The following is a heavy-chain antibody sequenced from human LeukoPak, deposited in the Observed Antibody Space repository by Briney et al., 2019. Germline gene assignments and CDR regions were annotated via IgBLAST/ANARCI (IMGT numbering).Heavy chain of an antibody. CDR3: TRANGDAGPFDY. CDR1: GFXFGDYA. D-gene: IGHD4-17*01. CDR2: IRSKAYGGTT. V-gene: IGHV3-49*04. Sequence: GGSLRLSCTASGFXFGDYAISWVRQAPGKGQEWVGFIRSKAYGGTTEYAASVKGRFTISRDDSKSIAYLQMNSLKTEDTAVYYCTRANGDAGPFDYWGQGTLVTVSS. J-gene: IGHJ4*02.